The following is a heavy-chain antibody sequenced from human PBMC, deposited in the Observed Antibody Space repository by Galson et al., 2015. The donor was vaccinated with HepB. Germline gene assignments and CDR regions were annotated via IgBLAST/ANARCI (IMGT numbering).Heavy chain of an antibody. V-gene: IGHV3-21*01. CDR1: GFTFSSYS. J-gene: IGHJ6*02. Sequence: SLRLSCAASGFTFSSYSMNWVRQAPGKGLEWVSSISSSSSYIYYADSVKGRFTISRDNAKNSLYLQVNSLRAEDTAVYYCARDGNVGALGGRYYYYYGMDVWGQGTTVTVSS. CDR2: ISSSSSYI. D-gene: IGHD1-26*01. CDR3: ARDGNVGALGGRYYYYYGMDV.